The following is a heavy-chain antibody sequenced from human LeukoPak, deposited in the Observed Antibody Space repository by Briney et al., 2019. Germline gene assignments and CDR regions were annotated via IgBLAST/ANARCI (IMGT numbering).Heavy chain of an antibody. CDR2: INFDGTTT. D-gene: IGHD2-2*01. J-gene: IGHJ4*02. Sequence: PGGSLRLSCGASGFTFSSYWMHWVRQAPGKGPVWVSRINFDGTTTTYADSVEGRFTISRDNAKKTLYLQMNSLRTEDKTVYECATALTWYQVYYGGQGTLVTVSS. CDR1: GFTFSSYW. V-gene: IGHV3-74*01. CDR3: ATALTWYQVYY.